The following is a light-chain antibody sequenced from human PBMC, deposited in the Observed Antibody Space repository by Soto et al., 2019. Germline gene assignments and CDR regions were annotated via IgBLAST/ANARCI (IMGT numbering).Light chain of an antibody. J-gene: IGKJ5*01. CDR3: QQRNNWPPSIN. CDR2: DAS. Sequence: EILLTQSPGTLSLSPGERATLSCRASQSVVSSYVAWYQQTPGQAPRLLIHDASSRATGIPARFSGSGSGTDFTLTISSLEPEDFAVYYCQQRNNWPPSINFGPGKRLEIK. V-gene: IGKV3D-20*02. CDR1: QSVVSS.